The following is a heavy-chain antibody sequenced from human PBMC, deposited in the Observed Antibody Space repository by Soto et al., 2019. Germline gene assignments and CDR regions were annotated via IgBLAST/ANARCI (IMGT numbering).Heavy chain of an antibody. D-gene: IGHD2-2*01. Sequence: WVSLRLSCAASGFTFTSHAMHWGRQTPGKGMEWVAAISYDEIDKKYATSVKGRFTVSRDNVRNTLSLQMNSLRPEDTAVYYCAKDSGYQLPDNYFHYGLDVWGQVTTVTVAS. CDR2: ISYDEIDK. CDR3: AKDSGYQLPDNYFHYGLDV. J-gene: IGHJ6*02. V-gene: IGHV3-30*18. CDR1: GFTFTSHA.